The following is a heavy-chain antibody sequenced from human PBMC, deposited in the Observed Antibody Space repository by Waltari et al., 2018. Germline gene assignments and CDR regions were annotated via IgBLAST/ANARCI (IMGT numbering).Heavy chain of an antibody. CDR3: ARDYCDRTNCHGMDV. CDR2: SSYNARNI. V-gene: IGHV3-30*04. CDR1: EFTFSSYA. D-gene: IGHD2-2*01. J-gene: IGHJ6*02. Sequence: QVQLVESGGGVVQPGRSLRLSCAASEFTFSSYAMHWVRQAPGKGLQCVAVSSYNARNIYYVDSVKGRFTISRDNSKNTLCLQMNSLRDEDTAIYYCARDYCDRTNCHGMDVWGQGTAVTVSS.